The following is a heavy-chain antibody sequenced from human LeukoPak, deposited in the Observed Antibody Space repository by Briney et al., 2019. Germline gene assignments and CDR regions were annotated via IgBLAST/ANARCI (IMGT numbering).Heavy chain of an antibody. V-gene: IGHV1-18*01. D-gene: IGHD3-22*01. CDR1: GYTFTSYI. CDR3: ARDGYYYDSSDYINGFDI. CDR2: INAYNGNT. J-gene: IGHJ3*02. Sequence: GSSVKVSCKTSGYTFTSYIISWVRQAPGQGLEWMGWINAYNGNTDYAQRVQGRVTMTTDTSTSTAYMELRSLRSDDTAVYYCARDGYYYDSSDYINGFDIWGQGTMVTVSS.